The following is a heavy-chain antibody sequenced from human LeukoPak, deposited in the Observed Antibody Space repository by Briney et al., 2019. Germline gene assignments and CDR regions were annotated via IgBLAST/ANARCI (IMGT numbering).Heavy chain of an antibody. J-gene: IGHJ4*02. D-gene: IGHD4-23*01. CDR1: GFTFSSFW. CDR2: IKSTTVDGTP. Sequence: GGSLRLSCAASGFTFSSFWMHWVRQAPGKGLEWVGRIKSTTVDGTPEYAAPVKGRFTISRDDSKNTVYLQMNSLKTEDTAVYYCTTGPGNSGYWGQGTLVTVSS. CDR3: TTGPGNSGY. V-gene: IGHV3-15*01.